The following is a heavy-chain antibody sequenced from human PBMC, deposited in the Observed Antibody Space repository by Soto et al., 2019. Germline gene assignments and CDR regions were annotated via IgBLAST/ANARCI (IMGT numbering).Heavy chain of an antibody. CDR1: GGSFSGYY. D-gene: IGHD6-13*01. Sequence: SETLSLSCAVYGGSFSGYYWSGIRQPPGKGLEWIGEINHSGSTNYNPSLKSRVTISVDTSKNQFSLKLSSVTAADTAVYYCARHLWVGSSWYLGAFDIWGQGTMVTVSS. V-gene: IGHV4-34*01. CDR3: ARHLWVGSSWYLGAFDI. CDR2: INHSGST. J-gene: IGHJ3*02.